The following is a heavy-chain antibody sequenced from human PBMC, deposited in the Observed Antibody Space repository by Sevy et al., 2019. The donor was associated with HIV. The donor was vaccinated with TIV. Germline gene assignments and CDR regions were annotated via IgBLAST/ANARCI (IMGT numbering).Heavy chain of an antibody. CDR1: GFTFSSYS. D-gene: IGHD3-9*01. CDR3: ARGAYKYLTGDAFDI. V-gene: IGHV3-48*02. J-gene: IGHJ3*02. CDR2: ISSSSSTR. Sequence: GGSLRLSCAASGFTFSSYSMNWVRQAPGKGLEWVSYISSSSSTRYYADSVKGRFTISRDNAKNSLYLQMNSLRDEDTAVYYCARGAYKYLTGDAFDIWGQGTMVTVSS.